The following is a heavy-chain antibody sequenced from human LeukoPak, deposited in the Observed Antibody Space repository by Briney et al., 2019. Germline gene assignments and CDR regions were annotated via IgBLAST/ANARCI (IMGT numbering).Heavy chain of an antibody. CDR3: VKRVKSTGDY. CDR2: IKTKTDGGTT. V-gene: IGHV3-15*01. CDR1: GFTFSNVW. Sequence: GGSLRLSCEASGFTFSNVWTNWVRQAPGKGLEWIGRIKTKTDGGTTEYAAPVKGRFTISRDDSKNTVYLQMNSLKTEDTALYYCVKRVKSTGDYWGQGTLVTASS. D-gene: IGHD1-14*01. J-gene: IGHJ4*02.